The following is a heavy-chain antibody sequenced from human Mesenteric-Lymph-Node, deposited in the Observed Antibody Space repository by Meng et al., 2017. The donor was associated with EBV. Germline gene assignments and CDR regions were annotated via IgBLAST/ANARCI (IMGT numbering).Heavy chain of an antibody. D-gene: IGHD4-17*01. CDR1: GGSFSSGSYY. CDR2: ISYSGST. J-gene: IGHJ5*02. Sequence: QVQLQESGAGLVKPLESLSLTCIVSGGSFSSGSYYWNWARQPPGKGLEWIGYISYSGSTKYNPSLKSRVTILVDTSKNQFSLKLSSVTAADTAVYYCARDNGDYVSDPWGQGTLVTVSS. CDR3: ARDNGDYVSDP. V-gene: IGHV4-61*01.